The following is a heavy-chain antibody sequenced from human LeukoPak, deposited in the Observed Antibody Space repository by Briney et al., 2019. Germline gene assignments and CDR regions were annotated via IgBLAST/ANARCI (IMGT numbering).Heavy chain of an antibody. D-gene: IGHD2-15*01. CDR3: ARDRSQYCSGGSCYSGSVGWFDP. J-gene: IGHJ5*02. V-gene: IGHV1-18*04. CDR1: GYTFTSYG. CDR2: ISAYNDKT. Sequence: GASVKLSCKASGYTFTSYGISWGRQAPGQGLEWMGWISAYNDKTNYAQKLQGRVTMTTHTSTSTAYMELRSLRSDDTAVYYCARDRSQYCSGGSCYSGSVGWFDPWGQGTLVTVSS.